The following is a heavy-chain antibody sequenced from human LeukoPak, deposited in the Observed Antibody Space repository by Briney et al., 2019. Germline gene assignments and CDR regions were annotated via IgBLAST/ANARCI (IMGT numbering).Heavy chain of an antibody. CDR2: ISGSGGST. J-gene: IGHJ6*03. V-gene: IGHV3-23*01. Sequence: GGSLRLSCAASGFTFSSYGMSWVRQAPGKGLEWVSAISGSGGSTYYADSVKGRFTISRDNSKNTLYLQMNSLRAEDTAVYYCAKGGDSSSWLELYYYYMDVWGRGTTVTVSS. D-gene: IGHD6-13*01. CDR3: AKGGDSSSWLELYYYYMDV. CDR1: GFTFSSYG.